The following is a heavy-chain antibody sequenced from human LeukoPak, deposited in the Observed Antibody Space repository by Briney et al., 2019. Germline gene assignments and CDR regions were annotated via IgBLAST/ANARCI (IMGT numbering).Heavy chain of an antibody. CDR2: INPNSGST. Sequence: SEQVSCKASGYTFTGYYMQWLRQAPGQGLEWMGRINPNSGSTNYQQKFQGRVTMTSDTYIRTAYMALSRLRPDDPAVYYCARDDYGSGSYYNPFHYWGQGTLVTVSS. V-gene: IGHV1-2*06. J-gene: IGHJ4*02. D-gene: IGHD3-10*01. CDR1: GYTFTGYY. CDR3: ARDDYGSGSYYNPFHY.